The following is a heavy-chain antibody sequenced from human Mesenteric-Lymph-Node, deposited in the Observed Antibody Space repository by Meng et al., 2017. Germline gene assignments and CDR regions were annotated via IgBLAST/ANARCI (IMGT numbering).Heavy chain of an antibody. Sequence: GGSLRLSCVASGFTFTDAWMGWVRQAPGKGLEWVANINRDGNEKYYVVSVTGRFTISRDNAKNSLFLQMNSLRAEDTAVYYCARDFAYYDYGDFLDYWGQGTLVTVSS. J-gene: IGHJ4*02. D-gene: IGHD4-17*01. CDR2: INRDGNEK. CDR3: ARDFAYYDYGDFLDY. V-gene: IGHV3-7*01. CDR1: GFTFTDAW.